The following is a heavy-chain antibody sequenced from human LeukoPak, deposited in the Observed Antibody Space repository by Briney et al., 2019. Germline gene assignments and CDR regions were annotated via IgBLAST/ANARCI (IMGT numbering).Heavy chain of an antibody. Sequence: ASVKVSCKASGYTFTSYYMHWVRQAPGQGLEWMGIINPSGGSTSYAQKFQGRVTMTRDTSTSTVYMELSSRRSEDTAVYYCARDPGDIAVAGTDFDYWGQGTLVTVSS. CDR3: ARDPGDIAVAGTDFDY. V-gene: IGHV1-46*01. CDR2: INPSGGST. J-gene: IGHJ4*02. CDR1: GYTFTSYY. D-gene: IGHD6-19*01.